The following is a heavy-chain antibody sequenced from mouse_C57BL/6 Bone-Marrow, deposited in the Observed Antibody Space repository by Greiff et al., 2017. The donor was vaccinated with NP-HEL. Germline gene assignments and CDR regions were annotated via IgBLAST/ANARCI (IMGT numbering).Heavy chain of an antibody. Sequence: QVQLQQPGAELVKPGASVKLSCKASGYTFTSYWMHWVKQRPGQGLEWIGMIHPNSGSTNYNEKFKSKATLTVDKSSSTAYMQLSSLTSEDSAVYYCARLSLYGSSSDYWGQGTTLTVSS. V-gene: IGHV1-64*01. CDR2: IHPNSGST. J-gene: IGHJ2*01. D-gene: IGHD1-1*01. CDR1: GYTFTSYW. CDR3: ARLSLYGSSSDY.